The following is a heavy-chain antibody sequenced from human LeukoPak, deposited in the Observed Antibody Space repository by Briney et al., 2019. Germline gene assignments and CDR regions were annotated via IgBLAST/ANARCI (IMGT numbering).Heavy chain of an antibody. CDR3: ARQFRRWSDGDQIDY. D-gene: IGHD3-3*01. CDR1: GGSISSSSYY. Sequence: SETLSLTCTVSGGSISSSSYYWGWIRQPPGKGLEWIGSIYYSGSTYYNPSLKSRVTISVDTSKNQFSRKLSSVTAADTAVYYCARQFRRWSDGDQIDYWGQGTLVTVSS. V-gene: IGHV4-39*01. J-gene: IGHJ4*02. CDR2: IYYSGST.